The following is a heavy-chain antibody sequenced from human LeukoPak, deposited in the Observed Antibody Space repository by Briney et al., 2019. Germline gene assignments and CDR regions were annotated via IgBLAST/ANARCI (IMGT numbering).Heavy chain of an antibody. Sequence: SETLSLTCAVYGRSFSGYYWSWIRQPPGKGLEWLGYIYYSGSTNYNPSLKSRVTISVDTSKTQFSLKLRSVTAADTAVYYCARDVKSSGFGDWFDPWGQGTLVTVSS. CDR3: ARDVKSSGFGDWFDP. D-gene: IGHD3-22*01. V-gene: IGHV4-59*01. CDR1: GRSFSGYY. CDR2: IYYSGST. J-gene: IGHJ5*02.